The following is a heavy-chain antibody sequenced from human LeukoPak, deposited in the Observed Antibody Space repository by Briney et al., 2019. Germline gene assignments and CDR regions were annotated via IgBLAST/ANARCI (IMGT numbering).Heavy chain of an antibody. Sequence: SVKVSCKASGGTFSSYAISWVRQAPGQGFEWMGGIIPIFGTANYAQKFQGRVTITADESTSTAYMELSSLRSEDTAVYYCARFHCGGDCYRGSYFDYWGQGTLVTVSS. V-gene: IGHV1-69*01. CDR3: ARFHCGGDCYRGSYFDY. D-gene: IGHD2-21*01. J-gene: IGHJ4*02. CDR1: GGTFSSYA. CDR2: IIPIFGTA.